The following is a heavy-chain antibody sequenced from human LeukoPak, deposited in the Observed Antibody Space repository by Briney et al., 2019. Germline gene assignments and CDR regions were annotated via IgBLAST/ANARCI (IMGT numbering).Heavy chain of an antibody. J-gene: IGHJ4*02. CDR2: IQYDGSNK. CDR3: AKEGAVVTAIYFFDY. D-gene: IGHD2-21*02. V-gene: IGHV3-30*02. Sequence: GGSLRLSCAASGFTFSSYDMHWVRQAPGKGLEWVAFIQYDGSNKYYADSVKGRFTISRDNSKNTLYLQMNSLRAEDTAVCYCAKEGAVVTAIYFFDYWGQGTLVTVSS. CDR1: GFTFSSYD.